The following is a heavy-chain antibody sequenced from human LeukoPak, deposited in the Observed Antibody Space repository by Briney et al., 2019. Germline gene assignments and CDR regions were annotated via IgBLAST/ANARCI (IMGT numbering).Heavy chain of an antibody. J-gene: IGHJ3*02. Sequence: PSETLSLTCTVSGGSISSYYWSWIRQPPGKGLEWIGYIYYSGSTNYNPSLKSRVTISVDTSKNQFSLKLSSVTAADTAVYYCARERYCSGGSCYADDAFDIRGQGTMVTVSS. D-gene: IGHD2-15*01. CDR2: IYYSGST. CDR1: GGSISSYY. CDR3: ARERYCSGGSCYADDAFDI. V-gene: IGHV4-59*01.